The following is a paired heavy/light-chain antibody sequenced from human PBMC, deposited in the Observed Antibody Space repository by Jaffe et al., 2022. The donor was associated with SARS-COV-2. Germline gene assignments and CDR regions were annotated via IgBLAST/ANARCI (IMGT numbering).Heavy chain of an antibody. V-gene: IGHV3-23*01. J-gene: IGHJ5*01. CDR1: AFTFNNYA. D-gene: IGHD3-22*01. CDR2: ITGNGGST. Sequence: EVQLLESGGDLVQPGGSLRLSCAASAFTFNNYAMSWVRQAPGKGLEWVSAITGNGGSTYYADSVKGRFTISRDNSKNTLYLQMHSLRAEDTAVYYCARRSYESSGWFDYWGQGTLVTVSS. CDR3: ARRSYESSGWFDY.
Light chain of an antibody. Sequence: EIVLTQSPATLSLSPGERATLSCRASQSVSNYLAWYQQKPGQAPRLLIYDASNRATGIPARFSGSGSGADFTLTISSLEPEDSAVYYCQQRSNWPLTFGGGTKVEMK. CDR3: QQRSNWPLT. V-gene: IGKV3-11*01. CDR1: QSVSNY. CDR2: DAS. J-gene: IGKJ4*01.